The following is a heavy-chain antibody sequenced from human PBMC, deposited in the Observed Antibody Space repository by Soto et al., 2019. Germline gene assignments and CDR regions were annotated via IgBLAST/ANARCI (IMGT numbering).Heavy chain of an antibody. Sequence: GASVKVSCKASGYTFTGYYMHWVRQAPGQGLEWMGWINPNSGGTNYAQKFQGWVTMTRDTSISTAYMELSRLRSDDTAVYYCARGWSLWFGELSAYYYGMDVWGQGTTVTVSS. J-gene: IGHJ6*02. CDR2: INPNSGGT. D-gene: IGHD3-10*01. V-gene: IGHV1-2*04. CDR3: ARGWSLWFGELSAYYYGMDV. CDR1: GYTFTGYY.